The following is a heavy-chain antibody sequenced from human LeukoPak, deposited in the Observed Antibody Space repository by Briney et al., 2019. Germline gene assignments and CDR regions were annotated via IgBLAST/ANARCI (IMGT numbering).Heavy chain of an antibody. V-gene: IGHV4-34*01. J-gene: IGHJ6*02. Sequence: SETLSLTCAVYGGSFSGYYWSWIRQPPGKGLEWIGEINHSGSTNYNPSLKSRVTISVDTSKNQFSLKLSSVTAADTAVYYCARSRSTYSYGFNRGMDVWGQGTTVTVSS. CDR1: GGSFSGYY. D-gene: IGHD5-18*01. CDR3: ARSRSTYSYGFNRGMDV. CDR2: INHSGST.